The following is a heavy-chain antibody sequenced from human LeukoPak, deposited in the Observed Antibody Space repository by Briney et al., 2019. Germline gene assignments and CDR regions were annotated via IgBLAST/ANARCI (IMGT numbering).Heavy chain of an antibody. Sequence: SETLSLTCAVSGYSISSGLYWAWIRQPPGKGLEWIGSVFHSGKTSYNSSLKSRLTISVDTSKNQFSLKLSSVTAADTAVYYCASPFQGGDSSGYCYWGQGTLVTVSS. V-gene: IGHV4-38-2*01. D-gene: IGHD3-22*01. CDR2: VFHSGKT. J-gene: IGHJ4*02. CDR3: ASPFQGGDSSGYCY. CDR1: GYSISSGLY.